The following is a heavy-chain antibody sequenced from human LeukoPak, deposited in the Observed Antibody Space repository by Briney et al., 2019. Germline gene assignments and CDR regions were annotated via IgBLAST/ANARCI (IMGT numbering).Heavy chain of an antibody. D-gene: IGHD5-12*01. J-gene: IGHJ4*02. Sequence: GESLKISCAASGFTFRSYTMSWVRQAPGRGLEWVSAINGGGDTTYYVDSGNGRFTISRDNSKNTLYLQVNSLTAEDTAVYYCAKELRSHTGWPFDYWGQGTLVTVSS. CDR3: AKELRSHTGWPFDY. CDR1: GFTFRSYT. CDR2: INGGGDTT. V-gene: IGHV3-23*01.